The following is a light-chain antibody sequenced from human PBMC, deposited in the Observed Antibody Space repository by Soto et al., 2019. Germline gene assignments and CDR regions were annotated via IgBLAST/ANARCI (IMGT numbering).Light chain of an antibody. Sequence: EIVLTQSPATLSLSPGERATLSCRASQSVSRYLAWYQQKPGQAPRLLIYDAFSRAPGIPARFSGSGSATDFTLTISRLEPEDFAVYYCQQYGSSPATFGQGTTGDIK. V-gene: IGKV3-20*01. CDR1: QSVSRY. CDR3: QQYGSSPAT. CDR2: DAF. J-gene: IGKJ1*01.